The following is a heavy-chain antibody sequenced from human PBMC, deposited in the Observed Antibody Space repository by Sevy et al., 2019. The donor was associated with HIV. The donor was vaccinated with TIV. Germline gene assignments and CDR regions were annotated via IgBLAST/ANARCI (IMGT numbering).Heavy chain of an antibody. CDR3: ARDFDSRYFDCLLPTTGFDY. Sequence: ASVKVSCKASGYTFTSYGISWVRQAPGQGLEWMGWISAYNGNTNYAQKLQGRVTMTTDTSTSTAYMELRSLRSDDTAVYYCARDFDSRYFDCLLPTTGFDYWGQGTLVTVSS. D-gene: IGHD3-9*01. J-gene: IGHJ4*02. V-gene: IGHV1-18*01. CDR1: GYTFTSYG. CDR2: ISAYNGNT.